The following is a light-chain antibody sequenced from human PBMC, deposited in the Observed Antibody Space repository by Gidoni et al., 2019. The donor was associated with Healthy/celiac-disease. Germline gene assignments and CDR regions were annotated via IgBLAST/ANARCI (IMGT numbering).Light chain of an antibody. V-gene: IGKV1-39*01. Sequence: QMTQSPSSLSSSVRDRVTIPCRASQGISRYLNWYQQKPGKGPKLLIYCASSLQSGVPSRVSCRGSGEDFTLTISRLQPEDFATYYCQQSYSTPYTFGQGTKSGDQT. CDR2: CAS. J-gene: IGKJ2*01. CDR3: QQSYSTPYT. CDR1: QGISRY.